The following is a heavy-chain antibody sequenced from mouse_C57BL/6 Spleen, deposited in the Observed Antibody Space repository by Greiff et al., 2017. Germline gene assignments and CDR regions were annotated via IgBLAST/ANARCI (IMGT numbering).Heavy chain of an antibody. CDR3: ARSPVVAHWYFDV. CDR1: GFTFSNYG. CDR2: ISSGSSTI. V-gene: IGHV5-17*01. D-gene: IGHD1-1*01. J-gene: IGHJ1*03. Sequence: EVKLVESGGGLVKPGGSLKLSCAASGFTFSNYGMHWVRQAPEKGLEWVAYISSGSSTIYYADTVKGRITISRDNAKNTRFLQMTSLRSEDTAMYYCARSPVVAHWYFDVWGTGTTVTVSS.